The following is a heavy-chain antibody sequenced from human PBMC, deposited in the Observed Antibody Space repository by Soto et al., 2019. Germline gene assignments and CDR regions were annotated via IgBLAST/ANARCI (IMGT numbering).Heavy chain of an antibody. D-gene: IGHD5-12*01. Sequence: QLQLQESGSGLVKPSQTLSLTCAVSGGSIISGGYSWSWIRQPPGKGLEWIGYIYHSGSTYYNPSLKSRVTISVDRSQHQFSLKLSSVTAADTAVYYCAAGGGLPRYCWGQGTLVTVSS. V-gene: IGHV4-30-2*01. CDR3: AAGGGLPRYC. CDR1: GGSIISGGYS. CDR2: IYHSGST. J-gene: IGHJ4*02.